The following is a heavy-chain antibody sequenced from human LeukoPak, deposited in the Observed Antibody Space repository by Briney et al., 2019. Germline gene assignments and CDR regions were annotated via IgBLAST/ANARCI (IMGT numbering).Heavy chain of an antibody. CDR2: IYDSGST. Sequence: SETLSLTCTVSGVSISSDYCSWIRQPPGRGLEWIGYIYDSGSTNYNPSLKSRVTILVDTSKNQFSLKLSSVTAADTAVYYCARSPNATPKLWAFDIWGQGTVVTVSS. V-gene: IGHV4-4*09. J-gene: IGHJ3*02. D-gene: IGHD1-1*01. CDR1: GVSISSDY. CDR3: ARSPNATPKLWAFDI.